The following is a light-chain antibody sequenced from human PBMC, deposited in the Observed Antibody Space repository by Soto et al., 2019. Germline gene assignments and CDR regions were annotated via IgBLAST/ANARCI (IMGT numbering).Light chain of an antibody. CDR2: GAS. J-gene: IGKJ4*01. CDR1: QSVNNNY. CDR3: QQYANSPALT. Sequence: EIVLTQSPGTLSLSPGERATISCRASQSVNNNYLAWYQRKPGQAPRLLIYGASSRATDIPDRFSGSGSGTDFTLTISRLEPEDSAVYYCQQYANSPALTFGGGTKVEIK. V-gene: IGKV3-20*01.